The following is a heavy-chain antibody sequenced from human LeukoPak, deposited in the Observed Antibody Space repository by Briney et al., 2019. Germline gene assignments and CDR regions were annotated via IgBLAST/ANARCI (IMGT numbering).Heavy chain of an antibody. CDR2: IRSKAYGGTT. CDR3: TRGSMITFGGVITKGDAFDI. CDR1: GFTFGDYA. D-gene: IGHD3-16*02. V-gene: IGHV3-49*04. Sequence: GGSLRLSCTASGFTFGDYAMSWVRQAPGKGLEWVGFIRSKAYGGTTEYAASVKGRFTTSRDDSKSIAYLQMNSLKTEDTAVYYCTRGSMITFGGVITKGDAFDIWGQGTMVTVSS. J-gene: IGHJ3*02.